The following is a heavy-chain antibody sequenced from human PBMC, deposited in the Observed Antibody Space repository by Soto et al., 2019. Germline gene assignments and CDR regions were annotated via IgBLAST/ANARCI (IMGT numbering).Heavy chain of an antibody. V-gene: IGHV1-3*01. CDR3: ARFWGKRFDP. J-gene: IGHJ5*02. CDR2: INAGNGNT. Sequence: SEQVSFKASWSTFTSYAMHWVRVAPGQRLEWMGWINAGNGNTKYSQNFQGRVTITRDTSASTAYMGLSSLRSEDTAVYYCARFWGKRFDPWGQGPLVTVSS. D-gene: IGHD3-16*01. CDR1: WSTFTSYA.